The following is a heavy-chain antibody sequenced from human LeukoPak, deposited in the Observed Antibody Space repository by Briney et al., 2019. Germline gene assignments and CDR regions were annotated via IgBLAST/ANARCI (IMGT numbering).Heavy chain of an antibody. J-gene: IGHJ4*02. CDR2: LYSGGST. CDR1: GFTVSSNY. V-gene: IGHV3-66*01. CDR3: ARDEYYSKYDY. D-gene: IGHD3-10*01. Sequence: GGSLRLSCAASGFTVSSNYMSWVRQAPGKGLEWVSVLYSGGSTYYADSVKGRFTISRDNSKNTLYLQMNSLRAEDTAVYFCARDEYYSKYDYWGQGTLVTVSS.